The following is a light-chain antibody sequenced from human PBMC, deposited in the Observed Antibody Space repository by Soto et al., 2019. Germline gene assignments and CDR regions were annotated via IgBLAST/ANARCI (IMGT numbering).Light chain of an antibody. J-gene: IGKJ5*01. CDR1: QSVSSSQ. Sequence: TTGTPSLPPRGRTTLCFVVSQSVSSSQLGWYQQKPGQAPRLLMYGASSRATGIPDRLSGSRSGADFPLIISRPEPEDFAVYYCQQYGSSPMTFGQGTRLEIK. V-gene: IGKV3-20*01. CDR3: QQYGSSPMT. CDR2: GAS.